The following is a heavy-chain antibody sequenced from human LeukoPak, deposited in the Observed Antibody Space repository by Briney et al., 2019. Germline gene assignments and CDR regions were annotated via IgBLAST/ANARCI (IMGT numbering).Heavy chain of an antibody. Sequence: PGGSLRLSCAASGFTFSNAWMSWVRQAPGKGLEWVSSISSSSSYIYYADSVKGRFTISRDNAKNSLYLQMNSLRAEDTAVYYCARDMITMVRGVPDYWSQGTLVTVSS. CDR2: ISSSSSYI. CDR1: GFTFSNAW. J-gene: IGHJ4*02. V-gene: IGHV3-21*01. CDR3: ARDMITMVRGVPDY. D-gene: IGHD3-10*01.